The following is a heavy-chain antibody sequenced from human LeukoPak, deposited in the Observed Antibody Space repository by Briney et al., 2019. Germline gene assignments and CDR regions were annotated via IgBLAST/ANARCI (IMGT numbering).Heavy chain of an antibody. CDR3: ARHTGSTGAFDI. CDR1: GYSFTGYW. D-gene: IGHD1-1*01. J-gene: IGHJ3*02. V-gene: IGHV5-51*01. Sequence: GESLKISCKGSGYSFTGYWIGWVRQMPGKGLEWMGMIYPADSDSRCSPSFQGQVTISADKSINTAYLQWSSLKASDTAMYYCARHTGSTGAFDIWGQGTMVTVSS. CDR2: IYPADSDS.